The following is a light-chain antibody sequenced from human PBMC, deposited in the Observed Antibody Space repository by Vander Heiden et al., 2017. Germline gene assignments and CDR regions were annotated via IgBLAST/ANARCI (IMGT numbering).Light chain of an antibody. J-gene: IGKJ1*01. CDR2: KAS. V-gene: IGKV1-5*03. CDR1: QSISTL. Sequence: DIQMTQSPSTLSASVGDRVTVTCRASQSISTLLAWYHQKPGRAPILLIYKASNLESGVPSRFSGSGSETEFTLTISSLQPDDFATYYCQQYYIDWTFGQGTKVEIK. CDR3: QQYYIDWT.